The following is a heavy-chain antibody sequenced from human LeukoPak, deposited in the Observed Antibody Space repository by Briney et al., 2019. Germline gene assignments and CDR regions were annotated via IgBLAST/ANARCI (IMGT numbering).Heavy chain of an antibody. D-gene: IGHD6-19*01. Sequence: GGSLRLSCAASGFTFSTYAIHWVRQAPGKGLEWVAVISDDGSTKYYTDSVKGRFTISRDNSKNMLYLQMNSLRAEDSAVYYCARDLIAVTGTGFWFDPRGQGTLVTVSS. CDR3: ARDLIAVTGTGFWFDP. CDR2: ISDDGSTK. V-gene: IGHV3-30-3*01. CDR1: GFTFSTYA. J-gene: IGHJ5*02.